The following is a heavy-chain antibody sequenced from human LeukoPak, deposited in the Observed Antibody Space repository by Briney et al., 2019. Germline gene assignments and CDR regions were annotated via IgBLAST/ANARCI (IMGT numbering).Heavy chain of an antibody. J-gene: IGHJ3*02. CDR3: ATSRSSGWNDAFDI. D-gene: IGHD6-19*01. Sequence: GASVKVSCKVSGYTLTELSMHWVRQAPGKGLEWKGGFDPEDGETIYAQKFQGRVTMTEDTSTDTAYMELSSLRSEDTAVYYCATSRSSGWNDAFDIWGQGTMVTVSS. CDR1: GYTLTELS. V-gene: IGHV1-24*01. CDR2: FDPEDGET.